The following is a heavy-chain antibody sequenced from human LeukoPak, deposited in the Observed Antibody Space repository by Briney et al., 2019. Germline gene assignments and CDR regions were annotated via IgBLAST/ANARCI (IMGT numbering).Heavy chain of an antibody. V-gene: IGHV1-46*01. CDR3: ASSGYSASGGGAYYFDY. D-gene: IGHD6-13*01. CDR2: INPSGGST. CDR1: GYTLTSYY. J-gene: IGHJ4*02. Sequence: ASVKVSCLPSGYTLTSYYMYWVRQAPGQGLEWMGIINPSGGSTSYAQKFQGRVTMTRDTSTSTVYMELSTLRSEDTAVYYCASSGYSASGGGAYYFDYWGQGTLVTVSS.